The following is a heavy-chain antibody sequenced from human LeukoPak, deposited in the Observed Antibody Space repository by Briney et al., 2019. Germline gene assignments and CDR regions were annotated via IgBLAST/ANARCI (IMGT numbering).Heavy chain of an antibody. J-gene: IGHJ4*02. CDR3: ARRVPSQVITDYFDY. CDR2: MNPNSGNT. CDR1: GYTFTSYD. Sequence: VASVKVSCKASGYTFTSYDINWVRQATGQGLEWMGWMNPNSGNTGYAQKFQGRVTITRNTSISTAYMELSSLRSEDTAVYYCARRVPSQVITDYFDYWGQGTLVTVSS. D-gene: IGHD3-16*01. V-gene: IGHV1-8*03.